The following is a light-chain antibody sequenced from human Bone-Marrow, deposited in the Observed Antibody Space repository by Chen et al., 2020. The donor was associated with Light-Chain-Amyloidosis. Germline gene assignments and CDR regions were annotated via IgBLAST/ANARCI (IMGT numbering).Light chain of an antibody. J-gene: IGKJ4*01. CDR2: WAS. V-gene: IGKV4-1*01. CDR3: QQFYTVPIT. Sequence: DIVMTQSPDSLAVSLGERATINCKSSQSILYSSNNKNYLAWYQQKPGQPPELLLYWASTRESGVPERFSGSGSGTDFTLTISSLQAEDVAVYFCQQFYTVPITFGGGTKVDLK. CDR1: QSILYSSNNKNY.